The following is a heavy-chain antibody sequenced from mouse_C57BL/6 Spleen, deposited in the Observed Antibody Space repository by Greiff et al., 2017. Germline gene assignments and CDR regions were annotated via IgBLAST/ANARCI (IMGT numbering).Heavy chain of an antibody. J-gene: IGHJ4*01. D-gene: IGHD2-1*01. CDR1: GFTFSSYG. CDR3: ARKGIYYGNYDYAMDY. CDR2: ISSGGSYT. Sequence: VQGVESGGDLVKPGGSLKLSCAASGFTFSSYGMSWVRQTPDKRLEWVATISSGGSYTYYPDSVKGRFTISRDNAKNTLYLQMSSLKSEDTAMYYCARKGIYYGNYDYAMDYWGQGTSVTVSS. V-gene: IGHV5-6*01.